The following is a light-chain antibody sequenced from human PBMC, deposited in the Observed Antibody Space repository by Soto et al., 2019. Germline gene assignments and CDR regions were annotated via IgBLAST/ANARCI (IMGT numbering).Light chain of an antibody. V-gene: IGKV3-20*01. Sequence: EIVLTQSPGTLSLSPGERATLSCRASQSVSSTYVAWYQQKPGQAPRLLIYGASTRATGIPDRFSGSGSGTDFTLTISSLEPEDLAVYYCQQYSRSLGTFGGGTKVEIK. CDR3: QQYSRSLGT. CDR1: QSVSSTY. J-gene: IGKJ4*02. CDR2: GAS.